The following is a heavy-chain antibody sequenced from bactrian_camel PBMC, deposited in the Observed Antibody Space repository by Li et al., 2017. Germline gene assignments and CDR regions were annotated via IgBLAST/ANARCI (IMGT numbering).Heavy chain of an antibody. CDR2: IHSDGTNT. J-gene: IGHJ4*01. D-gene: IGHD5*01. CDR3: AVGRIGASWWGYNY. Sequence: QVQLVESGGGLVQPGGSRGLSCAASGFTSSSYTMSWVRQAPGKGLEWVSRIHSDGTNTVYADSTKGRFTISYNGKDTVFLQMNDLKREDTALYFCAVGRIGASWWGYNYWGQGTQVTVS. CDR1: GFTSSSYT. V-gene: IGHV3S7*01.